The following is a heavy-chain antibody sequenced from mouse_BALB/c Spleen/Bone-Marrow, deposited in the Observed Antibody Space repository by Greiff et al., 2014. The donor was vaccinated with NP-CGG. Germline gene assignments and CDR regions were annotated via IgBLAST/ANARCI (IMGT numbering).Heavy chain of an antibody. D-gene: IGHD1-1*01. CDR2: ISNGGGNT. V-gene: IGHV5-12-1*01. CDR3: ARQGYYGSSSYAMDY. Sequence: DVKLQESGGGLVKPGGSLKLSCAASGFAFTIYDMSWVRQTPEKRLEWVAYISNGGGNTYYPDTVKGRFTISRDNAKNTLYLQMSSLKSEDTAMYYCARQGYYGSSSYAMDYGGQGTSVTVSS. J-gene: IGHJ4*01. CDR1: GFAFTIYD.